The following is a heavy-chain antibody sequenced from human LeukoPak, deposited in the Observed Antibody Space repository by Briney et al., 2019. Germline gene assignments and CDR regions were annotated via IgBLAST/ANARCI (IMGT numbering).Heavy chain of an antibody. D-gene: IGHD2-2*01. CDR3: ARAAYASSPDY. V-gene: IGHV3-48*02. J-gene: IGHJ4*02. CDR2: ISRNSSTI. Sequence: GGALRLSCVPSRLTLSGNILNGVRQAPGKGVEWFTYISRNSSTIYSADSVKGRFTISRDNAKNSLYLQMNSLRDEDTAVYYCARAAYASSPDYWGEGSLVTVS. CDR1: RLTLSGNI.